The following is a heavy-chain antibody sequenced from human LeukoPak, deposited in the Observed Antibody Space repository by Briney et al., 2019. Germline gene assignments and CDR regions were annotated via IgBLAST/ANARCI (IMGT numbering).Heavy chain of an antibody. CDR3: ARSNGRYFVVVPAAEDAFDI. CDR2: INPNSGGT. J-gene: IGHJ3*02. CDR1: GYTFTGYY. V-gene: IGHV1-2*02. Sequence: GASVKVSCKASGYTFTGYYMHWVRQAPGQGLEWMGWINPNSGGTNYAQKFQGRVTMTRDTSISTAYMELSRLRSDDTAVYYCARSNGRYFVVVPAAEDAFDIWGQGTMATASS. D-gene: IGHD2-2*01.